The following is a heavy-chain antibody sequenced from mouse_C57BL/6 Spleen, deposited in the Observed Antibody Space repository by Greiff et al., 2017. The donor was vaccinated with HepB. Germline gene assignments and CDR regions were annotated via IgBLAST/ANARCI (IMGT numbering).Heavy chain of an antibody. Sequence: QVQLQQSGAELVRPGASVTLSCKASGYTFTDYEMHWVKQTPVHGLEWIGAIDPETGGTAYNQKFKGKAILTADKSSSTAYMELRSLTSEDSAVYYCTSPSTVVATTPYFDYWGQGTTLTVSS. V-gene: IGHV1-15*01. D-gene: IGHD1-1*01. J-gene: IGHJ2*01. CDR2: IDPETGGT. CDR1: GYTFTDYE. CDR3: TSPSTVVATTPYFDY.